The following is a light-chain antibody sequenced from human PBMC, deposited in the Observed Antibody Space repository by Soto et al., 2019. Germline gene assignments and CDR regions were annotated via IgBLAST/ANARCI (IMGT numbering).Light chain of an antibody. CDR3: QQSYTTPFA. CDR1: QNIDNS. Sequence: DIQMTQSPSSLSASVGDRVTITCRASQNIDNSLNWYQQKPGKAPRLLIYVASSLQSGVPSRFSGSGSGTEFTLTISSLQPEDFASYSCQQSYTTPFAFGHGTKVHV. J-gene: IGKJ3*01. V-gene: IGKV1-39*01. CDR2: VAS.